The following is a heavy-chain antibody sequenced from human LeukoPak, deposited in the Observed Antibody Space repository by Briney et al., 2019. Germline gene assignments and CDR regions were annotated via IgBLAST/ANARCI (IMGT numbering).Heavy chain of an antibody. CDR3: VRRDNTGWNYFDC. J-gene: IGHJ4*02. Sequence: SEPLSLTCTVSGGSINSHYWSWIRQSPGKALEWIGDIYYSGNTKYNPSLKSRVTISVDTPKNDLSLRLTSVLAADTAIYYCVRRDNTGWNYFDCWGQGILVTVSS. D-gene: IGHD6-19*01. CDR2: IYYSGNT. CDR1: GGSINSHY. V-gene: IGHV4-59*08.